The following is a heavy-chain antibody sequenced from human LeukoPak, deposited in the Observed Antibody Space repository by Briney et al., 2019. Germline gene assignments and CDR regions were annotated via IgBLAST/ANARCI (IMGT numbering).Heavy chain of an antibody. J-gene: IGHJ6*02. D-gene: IGHD3-10*01. CDR2: IGTVGDA. V-gene: IGHV3-13*01. Sequence: GGSLRLSCAASGFTFSNYDLHWVRQATGKGLEWVSSIGTVGDAYYSGSVKGRFTISRENAKNSWYLQMSSLRAGDTAVYFCVRDCKNNRGSGARMGVWGQGTTVTVSS. CDR1: GFTFSNYD. CDR3: VRDCKNNRGSGARMGV.